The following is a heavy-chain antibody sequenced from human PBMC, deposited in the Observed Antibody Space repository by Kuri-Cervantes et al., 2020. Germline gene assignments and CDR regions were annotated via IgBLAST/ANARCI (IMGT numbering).Heavy chain of an antibody. J-gene: IGHJ4*02. Sequence: ASVKVSCKASGYTFTSYDINWVRQATGQGLEWMGWMNPNSGNTGYAQKFQGRVTMTRNTSISTAYMELSSLRSDDTAVYLCTRGPFPSPYWGQGTLVTVSS. V-gene: IGHV1-8*02. CDR3: TRGPFPSPY. CDR1: GYTFTSYD. CDR2: MNPNSGNT.